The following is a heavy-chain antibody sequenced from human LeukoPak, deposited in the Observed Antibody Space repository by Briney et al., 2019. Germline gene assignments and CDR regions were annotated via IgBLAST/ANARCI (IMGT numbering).Heavy chain of an antibody. CDR3: ARGPCTSCYVGEPFDI. J-gene: IGHJ3*02. Sequence: GGSLRLSCAASRFTFRSYEMNWVRQAPGKGLEWVSYISSSDGIIYYADSVKGRFTISRDNAKNSLYLQMNSLRAEDTAVYYCARGPCTSCYVGEPFDIWGQGTMVTVSS. CDR2: ISSSDGII. D-gene: IGHD2-2*01. CDR1: RFTFRSYE. V-gene: IGHV3-48*03.